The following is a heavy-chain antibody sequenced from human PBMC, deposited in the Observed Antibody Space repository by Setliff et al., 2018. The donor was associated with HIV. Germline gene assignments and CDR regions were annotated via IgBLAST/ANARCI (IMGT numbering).Heavy chain of an antibody. CDR2: VLYNGGT. V-gene: IGHV4-34*12. D-gene: IGHD1-1*01. J-gene: IGHJ3*02. Sequence: SETLSLTCTFYGGSFSGNHWSWIRQSPGNGLEWIGEVLYNGGTRYNPSLENRVSMSVDTSKNQFSLKLLSVTAADTAVYYCRVWILRDTSDIWGQGTVVTVPS. CDR1: GGSFSGNH. CDR3: RVWILRDTSDI.